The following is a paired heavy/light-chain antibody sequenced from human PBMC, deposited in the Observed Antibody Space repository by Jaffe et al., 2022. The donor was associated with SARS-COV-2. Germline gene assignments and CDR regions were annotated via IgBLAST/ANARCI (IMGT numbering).Heavy chain of an antibody. D-gene: IGHD5-12*01. Sequence: EVQLVESGGGLVQPGGSLRLSCAASGFTFKTYWMSWVRQAPGKGLEGVANINQDGSEKYYVDSVKGRFTISRDNAENSVYLQMDSLRAEDTAVYYCARESWLQLKGMFYYYHRDVWGKGTTVTVSS. CDR1: GFTFKTYW. CDR3: ARESWLQLKGMFYYYHRDV. J-gene: IGHJ6*03. V-gene: IGHV3-7*01. CDR2: INQDGSEK.
Light chain of an antibody. CDR2: AAS. V-gene: IGKV1-39*01. J-gene: IGKJ2*02. Sequence: DIQMTQSPSSLSASVGDRVTITCRASLSISNYLNWYQQKPGKAPELLIYAASSLQIGVPSRFSGSGSGTDFTLTISSLQPEDFATYYCQESYSTPRCTFGQGTKLEIK. CDR3: QESYSTPRCT. CDR1: LSISNY.